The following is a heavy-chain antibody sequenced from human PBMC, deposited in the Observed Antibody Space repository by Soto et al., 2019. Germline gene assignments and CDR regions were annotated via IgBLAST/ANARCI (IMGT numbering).Heavy chain of an antibody. CDR3: AKDPKSTVRFNWFDP. D-gene: IGHD2-8*02. CDR2: ISGGGSGT. J-gene: IGHJ5*02. Sequence: EMQLSESGGGWVQPGGSLRLSCAASGFTFGSYAMSWVRQAPGKGLEWVSAISGGGSGTYYADSVKDRFTISRDNSKKTLFLQMNSLRVEYTAIYYCAKDPKSTVRFNWFDPWGQGTLVTVSS. V-gene: IGHV3-23*01. CDR1: GFTFGSYA.